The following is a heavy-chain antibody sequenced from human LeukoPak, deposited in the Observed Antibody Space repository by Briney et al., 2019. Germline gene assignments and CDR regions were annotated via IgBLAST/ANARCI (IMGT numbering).Heavy chain of an antibody. V-gene: IGHV1-2*02. D-gene: IGHD2-15*01. CDR3: ARDPFPCGGSCYYSMNWFDP. CDR1: GYTFTGYY. CDR2: INPNSGGT. Sequence: ASVKVSCKAPGYTFTGYYMHWVRQAPGQGLEWMGWINPNSGGTNYAQKFQGRVTMTRDTSISTAYMELSRLRSDDTAVYCCARDPFPCGGSCYYSMNWFDPWGQGTLVTVSS. J-gene: IGHJ5*02.